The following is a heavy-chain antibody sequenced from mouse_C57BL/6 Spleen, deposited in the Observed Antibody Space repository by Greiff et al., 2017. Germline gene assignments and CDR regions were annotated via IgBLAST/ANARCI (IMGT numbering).Heavy chain of an antibody. D-gene: IGHD2-4*01. CDR3: ARLGAYYDYDGWFAY. J-gene: IGHJ3*01. CDR2: IYPGDGDT. V-gene: IGHV1-80*01. CDR1: GYAFSSYW. Sequence: VQLQESGAELVKPGASVKISCKASGYAFSSYWMNWVKQRPGKGLEWIGQIYPGDGDTNYNGKFKGKATLTADKSSSTAYMQRSSLTSEDSAVYFCARLGAYYDYDGWFAYWGQGTLVTVSA.